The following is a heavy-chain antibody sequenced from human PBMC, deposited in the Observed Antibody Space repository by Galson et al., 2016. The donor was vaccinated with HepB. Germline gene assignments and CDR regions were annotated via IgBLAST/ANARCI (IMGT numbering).Heavy chain of an antibody. Sequence: SLRLSCAASGLTFSDHYMDWVRQAPGKGLEWVGRIKNKAKSYTTKYAASVKGRFTISRDDSKNSLYLQMNSLNTEDTAVYYCARYSTGYKVFDYWGQGTLVTVSS. D-gene: IGHD3-22*01. CDR1: GLTFSDHY. CDR2: IKNKAKSYTT. V-gene: IGHV3-72*01. J-gene: IGHJ4*02. CDR3: ARYSTGYKVFDY.